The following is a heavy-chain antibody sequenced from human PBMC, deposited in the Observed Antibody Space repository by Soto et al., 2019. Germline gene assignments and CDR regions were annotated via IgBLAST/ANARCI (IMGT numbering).Heavy chain of an antibody. D-gene: IGHD5-18*01. J-gene: IGHJ4*02. CDR1: GGSISSGDYY. V-gene: IGHV4-30-4*01. Sequence: QVQLQESGPGLVKPSQTLSLTCTVSGGSISSGDYYWSWIRQPPGKGLEWIGYIYYSGSTYYNPSLKSRVTISVDTSKNQFSLKLSSVTAADTAVYYCARDTPRGYSYGSFDYWGQGTLVTVSS. CDR2: IYYSGST. CDR3: ARDTPRGYSYGSFDY.